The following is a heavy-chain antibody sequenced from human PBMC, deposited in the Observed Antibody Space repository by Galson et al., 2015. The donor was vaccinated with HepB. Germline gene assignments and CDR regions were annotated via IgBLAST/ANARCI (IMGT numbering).Heavy chain of an antibody. V-gene: IGHV1-3*01. J-gene: IGHJ4*02. Sequence: SVKVSCKASGYTFKTYAIHWARQAPGQRLEWMGCINAGNGDTYYSQKFQGRLTVTRDTSASTAYMELSSLRSEDTALYYCARVAGSYFRFDYWGQGTLVTVSS. CDR1: GYTFKTYA. D-gene: IGHD1-26*01. CDR2: INAGNGDT. CDR3: ARVAGSYFRFDY.